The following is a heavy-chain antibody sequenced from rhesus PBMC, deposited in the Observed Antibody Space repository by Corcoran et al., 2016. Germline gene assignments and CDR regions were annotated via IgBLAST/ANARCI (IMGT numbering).Heavy chain of an antibody. D-gene: IGHD4-23*01. J-gene: IGHJ1*01. CDR1: GGSISSGYYY. Sequence: QVQLQESGPGLVKPSETLSLTCAVSGGSISSGYYYWSWIRQPPGKGLEWIGYITYSGSTSYNPSLKSRVTISRDTSKNQLSLKLSSVAAADTAVYYCATAAPGSNYEYFEFWGQGALVTVSS. CDR2: ITYSGST. CDR3: ATAAPGSNYEYFEF. V-gene: IGHV4-122*02.